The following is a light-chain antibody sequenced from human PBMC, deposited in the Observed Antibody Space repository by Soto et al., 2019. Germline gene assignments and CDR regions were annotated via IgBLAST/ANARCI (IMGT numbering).Light chain of an antibody. V-gene: IGKV2-30*02. J-gene: IGKJ2*01. CDR3: MQGTHWPYT. CDR2: KVS. CDR1: QSLVHRDGNTH. Sequence: VVMTQSPLSLPVTLGQPASISCRSTQSLVHRDGNTHLNWFQQRPGQSPRRLICKVSNRESGVPDRFSGSASGTDFTLKISRVEAEDLGVYYCMQGTHWPYTFGQGTKLEIK.